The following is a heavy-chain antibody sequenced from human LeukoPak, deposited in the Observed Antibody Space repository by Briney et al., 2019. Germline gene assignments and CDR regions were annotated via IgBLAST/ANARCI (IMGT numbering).Heavy chain of an antibody. Sequence: PGGSLRLSCAASGFTFSSYAMSWVRQAPGKGLECVSGITSSGGNTYYADSVKGRFNISRDNSKNTLYLQMNSLRAEDMAVYYCAKENTMIVLGAFDIWGQGTMVTVSS. CDR2: ITSSGGNT. D-gene: IGHD3-22*01. CDR1: GFTFSSYA. V-gene: IGHV3-23*01. J-gene: IGHJ3*02. CDR3: AKENTMIVLGAFDI.